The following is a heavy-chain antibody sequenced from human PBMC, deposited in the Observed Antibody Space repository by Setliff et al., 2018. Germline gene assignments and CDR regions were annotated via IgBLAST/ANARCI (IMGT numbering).Heavy chain of an antibody. D-gene: IGHD3-22*01. V-gene: IGHV1-46*01. CDR2: INPSSDRT. Sequence: ASVKVSCKASGCTFTSHYMHWVRQAPGLGLEWMGTINPSSDRTSYAQKFQGRVTMTRDTSTSTVYMDMSSLRSEDTAVYYCARDVFPYHYEGAFDIWGQGTMVTVSS. J-gene: IGHJ3*02. CDR3: ARDVFPYHYEGAFDI. CDR1: GCTFTSHY.